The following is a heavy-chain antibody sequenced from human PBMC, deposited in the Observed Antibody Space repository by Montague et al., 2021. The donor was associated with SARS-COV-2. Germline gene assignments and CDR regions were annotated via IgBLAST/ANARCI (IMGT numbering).Heavy chain of an antibody. D-gene: IGHD1-1*01. J-gene: IGHJ3*02. CDR2: INPNSGGT. CDR1: GYTFSDYY. V-gene: IGHV1-2*04. CDR3: ARMSSNSDDAFDI. Sequence: SVKVSCKASGYTFSDYYIHWVRQAPGQGLEWMGWINPNSGGTDYAQNFQAWVTMTRDTSTSTAYMELSRLRSDDTAVYYCARMSSNSDDAFDIRGQGTMVTVSS.